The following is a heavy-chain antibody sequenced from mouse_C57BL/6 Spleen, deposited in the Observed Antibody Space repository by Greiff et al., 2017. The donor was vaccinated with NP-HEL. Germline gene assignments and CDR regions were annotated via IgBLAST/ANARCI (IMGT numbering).Heavy chain of an antibody. CDR2: ISSGGSYT. CDR1: GFTFSSYG. CDR3: ARQELGRGFAY. V-gene: IGHV5-6*02. J-gene: IGHJ3*01. D-gene: IGHD4-1*01. Sequence: DVKLVESGGDLVKPGGSLKLSCAASGFTFSSYGMSWVRQTPDKRLEWVATISSGGSYTYYPDSVKGRFTISRDNAKNTLYLQMSSLKSEDTAMYYCARQELGRGFAYWGQGTLVTVSA.